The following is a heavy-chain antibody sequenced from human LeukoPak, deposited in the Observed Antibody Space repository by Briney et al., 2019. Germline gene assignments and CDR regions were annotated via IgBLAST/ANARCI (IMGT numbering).Heavy chain of an antibody. CDR3: AKDRGYGDYGPRFDH. D-gene: IGHD4-17*01. Sequence: PGGSLRLSCAASGFTFSSYAMSWVRQAPGKGLEWVSVISGGGGITYYADSVKGRFTISRDNSKNTLYLQMNSLRAEDTAVYYCAKDRGYGDYGPRFDHWGQGTLVAVSS. V-gene: IGHV3-23*01. J-gene: IGHJ5*02. CDR2: ISGGGGIT. CDR1: GFTFSSYA.